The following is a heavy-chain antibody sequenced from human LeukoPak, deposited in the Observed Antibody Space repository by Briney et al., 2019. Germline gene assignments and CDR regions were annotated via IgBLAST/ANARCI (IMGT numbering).Heavy chain of an antibody. D-gene: IGHD1-26*01. V-gene: IGHV4-59*01. CDR1: GGSISSYY. Sequence: PSETLSLTCTVSGGSISSYYWSWIRQPPGKGLEWIGYFYYSGSTNYNPSLKSRVTISVDTSKNKFSLKLSSVTAADTAVYYCARVDILGIDAFDIWGQGTMVTVSS. J-gene: IGHJ3*02. CDR3: ARVDILGIDAFDI. CDR2: FYYSGST.